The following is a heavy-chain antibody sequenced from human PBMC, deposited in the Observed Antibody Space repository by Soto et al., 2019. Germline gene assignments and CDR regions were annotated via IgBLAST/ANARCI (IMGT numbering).Heavy chain of an antibody. V-gene: IGHV4-61*08. D-gene: IGHD3-22*01. CDR2: IQYSGDT. CDR3: ARHDYSDRAFDL. CDR1: GGSVGSGAYY. J-gene: IGHJ3*01. Sequence: TLSLTCIVSGGSVGSGAYYWSWIRQPPGNALEWIGYIQYSGDTNYNSSLKSRVTISVDMSRNRFSLKLTSVTAADTAFYYCARHDYSDRAFDLWGQGTMVTVSS.